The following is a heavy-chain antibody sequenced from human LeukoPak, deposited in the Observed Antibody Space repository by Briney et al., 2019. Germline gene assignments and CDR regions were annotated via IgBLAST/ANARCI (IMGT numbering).Heavy chain of an antibody. CDR3: VTFGGYYFDF. J-gene: IGHJ4*02. V-gene: IGHV1-24*01. CDR2: FDPEDGET. D-gene: IGHD3-10*01. CDR1: GYTLTELS. Sequence: EASVKVSCKVSGYTLTELSMHWVRQAPGKGLEWMGGFDPEDGETIYAQKFQGRVTMTEDTSTDTAYMELSSLRSEDTAVYYCVTFGGYYFDFWGQGTLVTVSS.